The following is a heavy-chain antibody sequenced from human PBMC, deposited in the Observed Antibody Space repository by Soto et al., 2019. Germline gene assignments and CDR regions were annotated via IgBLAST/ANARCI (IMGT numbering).Heavy chain of an antibody. CDR1: GFTFSNYA. CDR2: IRSSDGST. Sequence: GGSLRLSCAASGFTFSNYAMSWVRQTPGKGLEWVSTIRSSDGSTYYADSVKGRFTISRDNSKNTLFLQMNSLRAEDTAIYYCAELGGYTTSRSSPSGDCWGQGTRVTVSS. D-gene: IGHD6-13*01. CDR3: AELGGYTTSRSSPSGDC. J-gene: IGHJ4*02. V-gene: IGHV3-23*01.